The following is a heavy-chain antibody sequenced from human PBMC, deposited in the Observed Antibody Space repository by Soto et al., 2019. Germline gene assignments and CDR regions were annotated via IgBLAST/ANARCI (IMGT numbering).Heavy chain of an antibody. CDR3: AADATAWQQMVPSDY. V-gene: IGHV1-58*01. CDR2: IAVGSGYT. J-gene: IGHJ4*02. Sequence: GASVNVSCKASGFTITSSAFQWVRQAREQRLEWIGWIAVGSGYTNYAQRFQDRVTLTRDMSTATTYMELSRLTSEDTAIYYCAADATAWQQMVPSDYWGQGTLVTVSS. CDR1: GFTITSSA. D-gene: IGHD2-8*01.